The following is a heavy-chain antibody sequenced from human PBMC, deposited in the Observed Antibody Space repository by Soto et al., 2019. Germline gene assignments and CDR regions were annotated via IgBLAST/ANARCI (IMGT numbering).Heavy chain of an antibody. CDR1: GYTFTDYW. V-gene: IGHV5-51*01. J-gene: IGHJ6*02. CDR3: ARHISNVRYYHYVMDV. Sequence: GESLNLSYKGSGYTFTDYWIGWVRQLPGKGLEWMGIIYPGDSDTRYSPSFQGHVTITVDKSTSTAYLQWNTLKASDTAMYYCARHISNVRYYHYVMDVRGQGTTVTFS. CDR2: IYPGDSDT. D-gene: IGHD4-4*01.